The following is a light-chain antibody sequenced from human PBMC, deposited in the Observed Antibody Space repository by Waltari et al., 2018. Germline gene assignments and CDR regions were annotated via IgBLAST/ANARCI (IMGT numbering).Light chain of an antibody. V-gene: IGLV2-14*03. Sequence: QSALTQPASVSGSPGQSITISCTGTSSDVGGYNYVSWYQQHPGKAPKLIIYDVSNRPSGVSNRFSGAKSGNTAALTISGLQAEDEADDYCSSYTSSSTPWVFGGGTKLTVL. J-gene: IGLJ3*02. CDR1: SSDVGGYNY. CDR2: DVS. CDR3: SSYTSSSTPWV.